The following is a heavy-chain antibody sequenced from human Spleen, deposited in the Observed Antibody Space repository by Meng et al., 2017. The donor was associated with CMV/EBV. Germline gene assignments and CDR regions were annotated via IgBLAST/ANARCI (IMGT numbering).Heavy chain of an antibody. V-gene: IGHV4-61*01. CDR3: ARFVVGAITTIDY. CDR1: GGSVSSGSYY. J-gene: IGHJ4*02. Sequence: SGGSVSSGSYYWSWIRQPPGKGLEWIGYIYYSGSTNYNPSLKSRVTISVDTSKNQFSLKLSSVTAADTAVYYCARFVVGAITTIDYWGQGTLVNVSS. CDR2: IYYSGST. D-gene: IGHD1-26*01.